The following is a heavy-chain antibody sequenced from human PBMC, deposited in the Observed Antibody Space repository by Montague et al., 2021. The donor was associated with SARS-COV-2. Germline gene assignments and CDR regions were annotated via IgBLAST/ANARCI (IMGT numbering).Heavy chain of an antibody. CDR2: IYTSGST. CDR3: ARDPLYYYDSSGLLLDWYFDL. V-gene: IGHV4-61*02. Sequence: TLSLTSTVSGGSISSGSYYWSWIRQPAGKGLEWIGRIYTSGSTNYNPSLKSRVTISVDTSKNQFSLKLSSVTAADTAVYYCARDPLYYYDSSGLLLDWYFDLWGRGTLVTVSS. D-gene: IGHD3-22*01. CDR1: GGSISSGSYY. J-gene: IGHJ2*01.